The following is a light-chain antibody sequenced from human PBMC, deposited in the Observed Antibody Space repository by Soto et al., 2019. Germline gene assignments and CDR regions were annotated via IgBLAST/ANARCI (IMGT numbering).Light chain of an antibody. J-gene: IGKJ2*01. CDR1: QNIRSW. V-gene: IGKV1-5*01. Sequence: DMPMTQSPTTLSASVEDRVTITCRASQNIRSWLAWYQQKPGKAPKVLIYDASTLESGVPSRFSGSAFGTDVTLTIRSLPLDDFATYYCQHYNRYFGQGTKLEIK. CDR2: DAS. CDR3: QHYNRY.